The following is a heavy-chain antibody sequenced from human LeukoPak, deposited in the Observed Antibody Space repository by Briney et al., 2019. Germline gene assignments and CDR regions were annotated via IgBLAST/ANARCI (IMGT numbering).Heavy chain of an antibody. Sequence: PGGSLRLSCAASGFTFSSYAMPWVRQAPGKGLEWVAVISYDGSNKYYADSVKGRFTISRDNSKNTLYLQMNSLRAEDTAVYYCAKAPPIAARWFDPWGQGTLVTVSS. CDR3: AKAPPIAARWFDP. CDR2: ISYDGSNK. J-gene: IGHJ5*02. CDR1: GFTFSSYA. D-gene: IGHD6-6*01. V-gene: IGHV3-30-3*01.